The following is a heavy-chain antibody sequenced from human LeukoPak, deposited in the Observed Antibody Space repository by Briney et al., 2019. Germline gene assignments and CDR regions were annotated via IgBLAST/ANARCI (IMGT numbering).Heavy chain of an antibody. J-gene: IGHJ5*02. CDR1: GFTFRKYV. Sequence: GGSLRLSCAASGFTFRKYVMSWVRQAPGKGLEWVSAISGSDDGSYYADSVKGRFTISRDNSKNTLYLQMNSLRAEDTAVYYCARDDHRGVTSITNNWFDPWGQGTLVTVSS. CDR3: ARDDHRGVTSITNNWFDP. CDR2: ISGSDDGS. V-gene: IGHV3-23*01. D-gene: IGHD1-14*01.